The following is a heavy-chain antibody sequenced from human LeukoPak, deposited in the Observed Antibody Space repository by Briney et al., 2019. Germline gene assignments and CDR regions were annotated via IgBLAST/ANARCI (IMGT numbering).Heavy chain of an antibody. CDR2: INHNGST. J-gene: IGHJ5*02. V-gene: IGHV4-34*01. D-gene: IGHD3-16*01. CDR3: TGDERRGTYGHWFDP. Sequence: SETLSLTCGVSGGSFSGYYWNWIRQAPGKGLEWIGEINHNGSTSSNPSLKSRVTIPVDTSRSRFSLKLNSATAADTAVYYCTGDERRGTYGHWFDPWGQGTLVTVSS. CDR1: GGSFSGYY.